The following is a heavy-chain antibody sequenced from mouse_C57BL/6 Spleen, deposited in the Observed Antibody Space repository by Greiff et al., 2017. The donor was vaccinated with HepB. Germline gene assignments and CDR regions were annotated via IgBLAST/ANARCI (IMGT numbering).Heavy chain of an antibody. J-gene: IGHJ1*03. V-gene: IGHV5-9-1*02. D-gene: IGHD2-14*01. Sequence: VASGEGLVKPGGSLKLSCAASGFTFSSYAMSWVRQTPEKRLEWVAYISSGGDYIYYADTVNGRFTISRDNARNTLYLQMSSLKSEDTAMYYCTRGGTSDWYFDVWGTGTTVTVSS. CDR3: TRGGTSDWYFDV. CDR1: GFTFSSYA. CDR2: ISSGGDYI.